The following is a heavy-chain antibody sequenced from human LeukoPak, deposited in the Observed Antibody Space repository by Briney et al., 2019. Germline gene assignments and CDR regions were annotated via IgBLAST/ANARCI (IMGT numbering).Heavy chain of an antibody. CDR1: GYTLTELS. D-gene: IGHD2-8*01. J-gene: IGHJ2*01. CDR2: FDPEDGET. CDR3: ATASSNIVLMVYRYFDL. V-gene: IGHV1-24*01. Sequence: ASVKVSCMVSGYTLTELSMHWVRQAPGKGLEWMGGFDPEDGETIYALKFQGRVTMTEDTSTDTAYMELSSLRSEDTAVYYCATASSNIVLMVYRYFDLWGRGTLVTVSS.